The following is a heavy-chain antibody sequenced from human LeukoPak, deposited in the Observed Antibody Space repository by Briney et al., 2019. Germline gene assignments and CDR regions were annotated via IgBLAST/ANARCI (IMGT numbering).Heavy chain of an antibody. CDR3: AKEMNLWFGELLYFDY. CDR1: GFTFSSYA. J-gene: IGHJ4*02. V-gene: IGHV3-23*01. D-gene: IGHD3-10*01. CDR2: ISGSGGST. Sequence: GGSLRLSCAAYGFTFSSYAMSWVRQAPGKGLEWVSAISGSGGSTYYADSVKGRFTISRDNSKNTLYLQMNSLRAEDTAVYYCAKEMNLWFGELLYFDYWGQGTLVTVSS.